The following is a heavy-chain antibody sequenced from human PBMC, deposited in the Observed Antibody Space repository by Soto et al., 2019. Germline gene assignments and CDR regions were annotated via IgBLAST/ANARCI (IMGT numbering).Heavy chain of an antibody. Sequence: QVQLQESGPGLVKPSQTLSLTCTVSGGSISSGGYYWSWIRQHPGKGLEWIGYIYYSGSTYYNPSINRRVIIAVDTSKNQFSLKLSSVTAADTAVYSCARTAPAGWFDPWGQGTLLTVSS. CDR1: GGSISSGGYY. D-gene: IGHD2-8*02. CDR3: ARTAPAGWFDP. CDR2: IYYSGST. J-gene: IGHJ5*02. V-gene: IGHV4-31*03.